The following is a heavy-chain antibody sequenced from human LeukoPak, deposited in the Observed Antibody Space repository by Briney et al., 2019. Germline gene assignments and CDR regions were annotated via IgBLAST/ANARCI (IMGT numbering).Heavy chain of an antibody. D-gene: IGHD3-22*01. J-gene: IGHJ6*03. CDR2: ISSSSSYI. Sequence: GGSLRLSCAASGFTFSSYSMNWVRQAPGKGLEWVSSISSSSSYIYYADSVKGRFTISRDNAKNSLYLQMNSLRAEDTAVYYCAKESDSSGYYMDVWGKGTTVTVSS. V-gene: IGHV3-21*01. CDR1: GFTFSSYS. CDR3: AKESDSSGYYMDV.